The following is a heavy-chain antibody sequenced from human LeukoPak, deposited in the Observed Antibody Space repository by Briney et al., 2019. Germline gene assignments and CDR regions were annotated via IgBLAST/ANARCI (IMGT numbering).Heavy chain of an antibody. CDR1: GGSFSGYY. Sequence: SETLSLTCAVYGGSFSGYYWSWIRQPPGKGLEWIGEINHSGSTNYNPSLKSRVTISVDTSKNQFSLKLSSVTAADTAVYYCASTKGGSSHEYFQHWGQGTLVSVSS. V-gene: IGHV4-34*01. J-gene: IGHJ1*01. CDR3: ASTKGGSSHEYFQH. D-gene: IGHD6-13*01. CDR2: INHSGST.